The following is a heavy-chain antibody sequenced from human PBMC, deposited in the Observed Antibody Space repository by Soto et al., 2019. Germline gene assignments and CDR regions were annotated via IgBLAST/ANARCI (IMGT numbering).Heavy chain of an antibody. CDR2: ISSSGSTI. Sequence: RRLSCAASGFTFSSYEMNWVRQAPGKGLEWVSYISSSGSTIYYADSVKGRFTISRDNAKNSLYLQMNSLRAEDTAVYYCARAPRTTVWYYGMDVWGQGTTVTVSS. D-gene: IGHD4-17*01. J-gene: IGHJ6*02. V-gene: IGHV3-48*03. CDR3: ARAPRTTVWYYGMDV. CDR1: GFTFSSYE.